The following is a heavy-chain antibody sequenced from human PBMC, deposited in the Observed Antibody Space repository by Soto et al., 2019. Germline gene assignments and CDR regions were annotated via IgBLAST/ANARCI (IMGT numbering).Heavy chain of an antibody. CDR1: GGCFSGYY. CDR3: ARGMWDLGLAVTTRFRFDY. V-gene: IGHV4-34*01. D-gene: IGHD1-26*01. Sequence: SETLALTCAGYGGCFSGYYWSWLRQPPGKGLGRIGEINHSGSTNYNPSLQSRVTISVDTSKNQFSLKLRSVTAADTAVYYCARGMWDLGLAVTTRFRFDYWGQGTLVTVSS. CDR2: INHSGST. J-gene: IGHJ4*02.